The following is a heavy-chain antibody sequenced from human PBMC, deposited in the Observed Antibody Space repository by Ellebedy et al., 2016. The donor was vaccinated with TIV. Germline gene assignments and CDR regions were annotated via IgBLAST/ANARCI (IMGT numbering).Heavy chain of an antibody. CDR3: ADTTPYYYGSGSRSNYYGMDV. V-gene: IGHV1-18*01. CDR1: GYTFTSYG. CDR2: ISAYNGNT. D-gene: IGHD3-10*01. Sequence: ASVKVSCKASGYTFTSYGISRVRQAPGQGLEWMGWISAYNGNTNYAQKLQGRVTMTTDTSTSTAYMELRSLRSEDTAVYYCADTTPYYYGSGSRSNYYGMDVWGQGTTVTVSS. J-gene: IGHJ6*02.